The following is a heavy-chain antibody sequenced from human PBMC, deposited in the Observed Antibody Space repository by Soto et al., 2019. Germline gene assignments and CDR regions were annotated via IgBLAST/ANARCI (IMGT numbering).Heavy chain of an antibody. D-gene: IGHD5-18*01. Sequence: ASVKVSCKASGYRFTTFYIHWVRQAPGQGLEWMGRMNVDTGGTTYAQKFQGRVTMTRDTSISTAYMEVTNVKSDDTAIYYFARVGNFVLRGYSFGFDFWGQGTRVTVSS. CDR1: GYRFTTFY. J-gene: IGHJ4*02. CDR2: MNVDTGGT. V-gene: IGHV1-2*06. CDR3: ARVGNFVLRGYSFGFDF.